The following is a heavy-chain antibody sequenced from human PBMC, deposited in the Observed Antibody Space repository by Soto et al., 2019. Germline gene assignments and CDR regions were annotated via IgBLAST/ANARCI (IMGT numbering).Heavy chain of an antibody. CDR1: GFTFSYYP. CDR2: ISFDGSNK. Sequence: QMQLVESGGGAVQPGRSLRLSCAASGFTFSYYPMHWVRQAPGKGLEWVAVISFDGSNKYYADSVKGRFTISRDNSKNTLYLQMNSLRGEDTAVYYCARVSGDMVAILYIYPLVGRDPLSDVDVWGQGTTVTVSS. V-gene: IGHV3-30*04. J-gene: IGHJ6*02. D-gene: IGHD5-12*01. CDR3: ARVSGDMVAILYIYPLVGRDPLSDVDV.